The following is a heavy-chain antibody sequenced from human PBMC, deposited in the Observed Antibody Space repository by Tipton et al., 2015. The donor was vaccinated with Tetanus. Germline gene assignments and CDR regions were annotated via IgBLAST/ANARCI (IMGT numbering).Heavy chain of an antibody. J-gene: IGHJ6*02. CDR3: ARDNRVPLRFGELLEFYYYYGMDV. CDR2: IYYSGNT. V-gene: IGHV4-39*07. CDR1: GGSISSSTYY. Sequence: TLSLTCTVSGGSISSSTYYWGWIRQPPGKGLEWIGSIYYSGNTNYNPSLKSRVTISVDTSKNQFSLKLSSVTAADTAVYYCARDNRVPLRFGELLEFYYYYGMDVWGQGTTVTVSS. D-gene: IGHD3-10*01.